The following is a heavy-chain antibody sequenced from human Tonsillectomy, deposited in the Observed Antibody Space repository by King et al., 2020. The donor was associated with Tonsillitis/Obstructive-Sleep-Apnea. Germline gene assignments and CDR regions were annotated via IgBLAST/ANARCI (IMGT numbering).Heavy chain of an antibody. CDR1: GFTFGSYG. CDR2: ILYDGSNK. Sequence: VQLVESGGGVVQPGRSLRLSCAASGFTFGSYGMHWVRQAPGKGLEWLAIILYDGSNKYYADSMKGRLTISRDNSKNMLYLQMNSLRVEDTAVYYCAKGRRELWTKDAFDIWGQGTMVTVSS. D-gene: IGHD1-26*01. J-gene: IGHJ3*02. CDR3: AKGRRELWTKDAFDI. V-gene: IGHV3-30*18.